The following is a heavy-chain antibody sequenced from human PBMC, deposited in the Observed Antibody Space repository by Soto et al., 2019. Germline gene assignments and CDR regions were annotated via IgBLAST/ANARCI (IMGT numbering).Heavy chain of an antibody. V-gene: IGHV1-18*01. D-gene: IGHD5-12*01. CDR2: ISTYSGDT. J-gene: IGHJ5*02. CDR3: ARHRGPTTSENWLDP. CDR1: GYTFFTYD. Sequence: QVHLVQSGVEVKTPGASVKVSCQASGYTFFTYDISWVRQAPGQGREWMGWISTYSGDTKYAQKFQGRVTMTTDTSTTTAYLELRSLRSDDTAVDYCARHRGPTTSENWLDPWGQGTLVTVSS.